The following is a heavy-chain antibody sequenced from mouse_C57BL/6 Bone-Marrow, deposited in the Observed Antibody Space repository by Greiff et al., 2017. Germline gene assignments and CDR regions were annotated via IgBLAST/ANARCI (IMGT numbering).Heavy chain of an antibody. CDR1: GFTFTGYC. D-gene: IGHD1-1*01. Sequence: VQLQQSGAELVKPGASVKLSCTASGFTFTGYCMHWVKQRPGQGLEWIGMIHPDGGSTNYDEKFKSKATLTVDKSSSTAYLQLSSLTSEDSAVYYCATDYGDPMDYWGQGTSVTVSS. CDR3: ATDYGDPMDY. V-gene: IGHV1-64*01. CDR2: IHPDGGST. J-gene: IGHJ4*01.